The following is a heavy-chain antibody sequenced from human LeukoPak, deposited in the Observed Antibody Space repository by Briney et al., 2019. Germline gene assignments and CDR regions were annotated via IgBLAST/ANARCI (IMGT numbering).Heavy chain of an antibody. CDR2: ISSSGSTI. J-gene: IGHJ4*02. V-gene: IGHV3-48*04. CDR1: GFTFSSYN. Sequence: GGSLRLSCAASGFTFSSYNMNWVRQAPGKGLEWVSYISSSGSTIYYADSVKGRFTISRDNAKNSLYLQMNSLRAEDTAVYYCAREGGEWELLRTFDYWGQGTLVTVSS. CDR3: AREGGEWELLRTFDY. D-gene: IGHD1-26*01.